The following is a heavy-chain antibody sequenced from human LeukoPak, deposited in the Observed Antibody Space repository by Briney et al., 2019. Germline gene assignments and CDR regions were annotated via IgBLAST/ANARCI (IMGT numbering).Heavy chain of an antibody. CDR2: MNPNSGNT. V-gene: IGHV1-8*01. CDR1: GYTFTSYD. CDR3: ARGGLVATIDGGIDY. J-gene: IGHJ4*02. Sequence: ASVKVSCKASGYTFTSYDTNWVRQATGQGLEXXXXMNPNSGNTGYAQKFQGRVTMTRNTPISTAYMELSSLRSEDTAVYYCARGGLVATIDGGIDYWGQGTLVTVSS. D-gene: IGHD5-12*01.